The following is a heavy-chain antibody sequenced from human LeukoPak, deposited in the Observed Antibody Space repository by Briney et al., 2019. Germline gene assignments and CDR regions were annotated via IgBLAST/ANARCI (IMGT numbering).Heavy chain of an antibody. V-gene: IGHV4-39*01. D-gene: IGHD3-10*01. Sequence: SETLSLTCTVSGGSISSSSYYWGWIRQPPGKGLEWIGSIYYSGSTYYNPSLKSRVTISVDTSKNQFSLKLSSVTAADTAVYYCATMVRGVMYRFFDYWGQGTLVTVSS. CDR2: IYYSGST. CDR1: GGSISSSSYY. J-gene: IGHJ4*02. CDR3: ATMVRGVMYRFFDY.